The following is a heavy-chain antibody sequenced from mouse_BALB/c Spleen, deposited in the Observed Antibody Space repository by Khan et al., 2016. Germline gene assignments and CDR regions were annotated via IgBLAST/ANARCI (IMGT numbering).Heavy chain of an antibody. J-gene: IGHJ3*01. CDR2: VYPGDGDP. CDR1: GYLFRSYW. V-gene: IGHV1-80*01. D-gene: IGHD1-2*01. Sequence: QVQLRAAGAGLVEAWCSIQIFCQASGYLFRSYWKDWVKARPGKGLKWDGQVYPGDGDPYYTGKFKGKVTLTSDKSSSTDYMQLSGLTSEDSAVYFCASGTALADWGQGTLVTVSA. CDR3: ASGTALAD.